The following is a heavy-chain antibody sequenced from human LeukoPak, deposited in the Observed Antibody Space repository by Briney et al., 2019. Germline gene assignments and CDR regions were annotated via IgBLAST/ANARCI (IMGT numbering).Heavy chain of an antibody. D-gene: IGHD3-3*01. Sequence: GGSLRLSCAASGFTFSSYWKSWVRQAPGKGLEWVANIRQDGSEKYYVDSVKGRFTIFRENAKNSTYLQKNSLKAGDTAVEYCARDFWAGDEIPDSFDIWGQGTMVTVSS. CDR1: GFTFSSYW. CDR3: ARDFWAGDEIPDSFDI. J-gene: IGHJ3*02. CDR2: IRQDGSEK. V-gene: IGHV3-7*01.